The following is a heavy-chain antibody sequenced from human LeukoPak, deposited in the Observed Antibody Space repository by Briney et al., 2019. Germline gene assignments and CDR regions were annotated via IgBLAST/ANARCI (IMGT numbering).Heavy chain of an antibody. CDR1: GGSISSYY. J-gene: IGHJ5*02. CDR3: ARDRWFDP. Sequence: SETLSLTCTVSGGSISSYYWSWIRQPPGTGLEWIGYIYYSGSTNYNPSLKTRVTISVDTSKNQFSLKLSSVTAADTAVYYCARDRWFDPWGQGTLVTVSS. CDR2: IYYSGST. V-gene: IGHV4-59*01.